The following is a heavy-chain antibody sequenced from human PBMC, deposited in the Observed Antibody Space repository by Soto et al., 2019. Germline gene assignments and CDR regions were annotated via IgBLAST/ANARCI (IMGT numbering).Heavy chain of an antibody. D-gene: IGHD3-10*01. CDR1: GFTFSRHA. CDR2: LSDSGGSI. J-gene: IGHJ4*02. CDR3: ARQGRAVSSYYFDY. V-gene: IGHV3-23*01. Sequence: GGSLRLSCTASGFTFSRHAMTWVRQAPGEGLEWVSGLSDSGGSIYYADSVKGRFTISRDNSMNTLYLQMGSLRAEDMAVYYCARQGRAVSSYYFDYWGQGTLVTVSS.